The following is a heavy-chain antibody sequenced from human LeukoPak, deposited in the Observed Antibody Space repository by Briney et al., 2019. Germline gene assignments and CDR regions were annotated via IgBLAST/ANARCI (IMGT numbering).Heavy chain of an antibody. V-gene: IGHV1-2*04. CDR2: INPNSGGT. CDR3: ARDGGSGWYNWFDP. J-gene: IGHJ5*02. CDR1: GYTFTGYY. D-gene: IGHD6-19*01. Sequence: GASVKVSCKASGYTFTGYYMHWVRRAPGQGLEWMGLINPNSGGTNYAQKFQGWVTMTRDTSISTAYMELSRLRSDDTAVYYCARDGGSGWYNWFDPWGQGTLVTVSS.